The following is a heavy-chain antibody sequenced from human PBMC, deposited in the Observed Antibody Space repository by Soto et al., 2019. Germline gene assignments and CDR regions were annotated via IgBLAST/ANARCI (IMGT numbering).Heavy chain of an antibody. Sequence: QVQLVQSGAEVKKPESSVKVSCKAPGGTFSTYAISWVRQAPGQGLEWMGGIIPMFGTANYGQRLQDRVTITADESTNTVYMELSSLRSEDTAVYFCASGIQLWLRRINNGYSGWGQGTLVTVSS. J-gene: IGHJ4*02. D-gene: IGHD5-18*01. CDR2: IIPMFGTA. CDR1: GGTFSTYA. CDR3: ASGIQLWLRRINNGYSG. V-gene: IGHV1-69*12.